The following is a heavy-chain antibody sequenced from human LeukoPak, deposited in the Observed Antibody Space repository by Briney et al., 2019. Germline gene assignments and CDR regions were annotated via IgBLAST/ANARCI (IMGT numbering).Heavy chain of an antibody. CDR3: ARDSPNWNYFDY. CDR2: IYHSGST. J-gene: IGHJ4*02. CDR1: GYSISSGYY. Sequence: SETLSLTCTVSGYSISSGYYWGWIRQPPGKGLEWIGSIYHSGSTYYNPSLKSRVTISVDTSKNQFSLKLSSVTAADTAVYYSARDSPNWNYFDYWGQGTLVTVSS. V-gene: IGHV4-38-2*02. D-gene: IGHD1-1*01.